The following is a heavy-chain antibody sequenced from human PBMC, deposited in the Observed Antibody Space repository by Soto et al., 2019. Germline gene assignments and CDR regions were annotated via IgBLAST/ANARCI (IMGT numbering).Heavy chain of an antibody. V-gene: IGHV1-18*01. D-gene: IGHD2-2*02. CDR3: ARDPSNTCGRVPYFDY. CDR1: GFTFTHYG. CDR2: ISTYNGDT. J-gene: IGHJ4*02. Sequence: GASVKVSCKASGFTFTHYGISWVRQAPGQGLEWMGWISTYNGDTIYAQNFQGRVTLMTDRSSSTAYMDLRSLRSDDTAVYYCARDPSNTCGRVPYFDYWGPGILVTVSS.